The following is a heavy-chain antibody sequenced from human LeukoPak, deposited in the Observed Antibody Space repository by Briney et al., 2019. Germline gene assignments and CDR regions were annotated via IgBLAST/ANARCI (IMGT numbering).Heavy chain of an antibody. Sequence: TSSETLSLTCTVSGVSIRSSSYYWGWIRQPPGRGLEWIGSIYYSGSTYYNPSLKSRVTVSLDTSKNQFSLKVSSVTAADTAVYYCARDRRGPYGDYPYFDYWGQGTLVTVSS. D-gene: IGHD4-17*01. V-gene: IGHV4-39*07. CDR1: GVSIRSSSYY. CDR3: ARDRRGPYGDYPYFDY. J-gene: IGHJ4*02. CDR2: IYYSGST.